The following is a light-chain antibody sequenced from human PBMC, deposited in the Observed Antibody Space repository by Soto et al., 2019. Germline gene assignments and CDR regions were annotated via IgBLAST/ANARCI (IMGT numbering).Light chain of an antibody. CDR2: EVS. Sequence: QSVLTQPASVSGSPGQSITIACTGTSSDVGGYNYVSWFQQHPGKAPKLMISEVSNRPSGVSNRFSASKSGNTASLTISGLQSEDEATYYCSSYSSSSTLAFXTGTKVTVL. J-gene: IGLJ1*01. CDR3: SSYSSSSTLA. V-gene: IGLV2-14*01. CDR1: SSDVGGYNY.